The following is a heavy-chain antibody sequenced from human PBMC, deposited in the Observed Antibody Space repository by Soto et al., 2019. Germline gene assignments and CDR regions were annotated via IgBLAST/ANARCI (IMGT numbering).Heavy chain of an antibody. J-gene: IGHJ4*02. CDR1: GYTFTSYD. D-gene: IGHD3-10*01. Sequence: ASVKVSCKASGYTFTSYDINWVRQATGQGLEWMGWMNPNSGNTGYAQKFQGRVTMTRNTSISTAYMELSSLRSEDTAVYYCARAPRGNYGYHSYFDYWGPGPLVTVSS. CDR2: MNPNSGNT. CDR3: ARAPRGNYGYHSYFDY. V-gene: IGHV1-8*01.